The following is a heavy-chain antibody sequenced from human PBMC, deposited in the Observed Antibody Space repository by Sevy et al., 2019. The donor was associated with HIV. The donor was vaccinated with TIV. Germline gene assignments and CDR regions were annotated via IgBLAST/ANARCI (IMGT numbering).Heavy chain of an antibody. CDR2: IIPILGTA. CDR3: ARDRRLEVTPPYYYYMDV. Sequence: SVKVSCKASGGTFSSYAISWVRQAPGQGLEWMGRIIPILGTANYGQKFQGRVTITADESTSTGYMEVSSLRSEDTAVYYCARDRRLEVTPPYYYYMDVWGKGTTVTVSS. V-gene: IGHV1-69*11. D-gene: IGHD3-3*01. J-gene: IGHJ6*03. CDR1: GGTFSSYA.